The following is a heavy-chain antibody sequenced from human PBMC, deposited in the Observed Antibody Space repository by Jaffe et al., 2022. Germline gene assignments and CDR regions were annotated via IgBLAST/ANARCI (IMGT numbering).Heavy chain of an antibody. CDR2: IHSSSGSTI. D-gene: IGHD3-22*01. Sequence: EVQLVESGGGLVQPGGSLRLSCAASEFTLSDYDMNWVRQAPGKGLEWVSYIHSSSGSTITYADSVKGRFSISRDNAKNSVYLQMNSLRAEDTAVYYCARFTRRYYDSSGYYLALDAFDLWGLGTMVTVSS. V-gene: IGHV3-48*03. CDR1: EFTLSDYD. CDR3: ARFTRRYYDSSGYYLALDAFDL. J-gene: IGHJ3*01.